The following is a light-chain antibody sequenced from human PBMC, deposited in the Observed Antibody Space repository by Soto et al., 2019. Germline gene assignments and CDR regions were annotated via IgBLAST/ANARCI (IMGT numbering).Light chain of an antibody. V-gene: IGKV3-15*01. Sequence: EIVMTQSPATLSVSPGERATLSCRASQSVNKNVAWYQQKPGQAPRVLIYGASTRATGTPARFSGSGSGTEFSLTISSLQSEDFAVYYCQQYNNWPPLTFGGGTKVEIK. CDR1: QSVNKN. CDR3: QQYNNWPPLT. CDR2: GAS. J-gene: IGKJ4*01.